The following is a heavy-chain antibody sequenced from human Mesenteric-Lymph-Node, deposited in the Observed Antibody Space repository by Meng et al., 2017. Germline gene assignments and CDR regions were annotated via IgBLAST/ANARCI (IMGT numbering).Heavy chain of an antibody. D-gene: IGHD3-22*01. V-gene: IGHV1-69*05. CDR1: GGTFSSYA. Sequence: SVKVSCKASGGTFSSYAISWVRQAPGQGLEWMGGIIPIFGTANYAQKFQGRVTITTDESTSTAYMELSSLRSEDTAVYYCARSPTYYYDSSGYYPFDYWGQGTLVTVSS. CDR2: IIPIFGTA. J-gene: IGHJ4*02. CDR3: ARSPTYYYDSSGYYPFDY.